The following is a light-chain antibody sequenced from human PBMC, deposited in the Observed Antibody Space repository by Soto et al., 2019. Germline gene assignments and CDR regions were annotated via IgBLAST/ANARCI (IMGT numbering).Light chain of an antibody. J-gene: IGKJ2*01. CDR1: QNINSY. CDR3: QQSYSTLYT. CDR2: AAS. Sequence: DIQMTQSPSSLSASVGDRVTITCRASQNINSYLNWYQQKPGKAPKLLIYAASSLQSGVPSRFSGCGSGTDFTLTISSLQPEDFATYYCQQSYSTLYTFGQGTKLEIK. V-gene: IGKV1-39*01.